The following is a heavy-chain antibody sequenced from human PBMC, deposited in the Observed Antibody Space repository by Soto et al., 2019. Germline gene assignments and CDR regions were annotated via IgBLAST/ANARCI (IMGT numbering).Heavy chain of an antibody. CDR3: AKDLSYCWSSSFDY. J-gene: IGHJ4*02. CDR2: ISGSGGST. Sequence: GGSLRLSCAASGFTFSSYAMSWVRQAPGKGLEWVSAISGSGGSTYYADSVKGRFTITRDNSKNTLYLQMNSLRAEATAVYCCAKDLSYCWSSSFDYWGQGTLVTVSS. V-gene: IGHV3-23*01. CDR1: GFTFSSYA. D-gene: IGHD1-26*01.